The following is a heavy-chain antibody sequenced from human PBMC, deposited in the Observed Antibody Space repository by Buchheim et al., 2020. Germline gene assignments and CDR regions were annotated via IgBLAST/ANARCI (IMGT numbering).Heavy chain of an antibody. D-gene: IGHD6-13*01. V-gene: IGHV3-21*01. J-gene: IGHJ6*01. CDR2: IRSSSSYI. CDR3: ASSSIAAAGSRYYYYGMDV. Sequence: EVQLVESGGGLVKPGGSLRLSCAASGFTFSSYSMNWVRQAPGKGLEWVSSIRSSSSYIYYADSVKGRFTISRDNAKNSLYLQMNSLRAEDTAVYYCASSSIAAAGSRYYYYGMDVWGQGTT. CDR1: GFTFSSYS.